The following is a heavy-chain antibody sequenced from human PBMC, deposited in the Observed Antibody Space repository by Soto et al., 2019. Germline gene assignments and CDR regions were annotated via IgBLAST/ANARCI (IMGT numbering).Heavy chain of an antibody. CDR1: GFTFSSYG. CDR2: IWYDGSNK. CDR3: ARDSQWLGRGGFDY. D-gene: IGHD6-19*01. Sequence: QVQLVESGGGVVQPGRSLRLSCAASGFTFSSYGMHWVRQAPGKGLEWVAVIWYDGSNKYYADSVQGRFTISRDNSKNTLYLQMNSLRAEDTAVYYCARDSQWLGRGGFDYWGQGTLVTVSS. V-gene: IGHV3-33*01. J-gene: IGHJ4*02.